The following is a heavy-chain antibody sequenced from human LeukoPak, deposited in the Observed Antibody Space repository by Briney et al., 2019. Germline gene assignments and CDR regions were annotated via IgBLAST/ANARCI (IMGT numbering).Heavy chain of an antibody. CDR1: GFTFSSSA. CDR3: ANKPAGFDP. Sequence: GGSLRLSCAASGFTFSSSAMGWVRQAPGKELEWVSSITGSGDYTYYADSVKGRFTISRDNSKNTLYLQMNSLRADDTAVYYCANKPAGFDPWGQGTLVTVSS. J-gene: IGHJ5*02. V-gene: IGHV3-23*01. CDR2: ITGSGDYT. D-gene: IGHD1-14*01.